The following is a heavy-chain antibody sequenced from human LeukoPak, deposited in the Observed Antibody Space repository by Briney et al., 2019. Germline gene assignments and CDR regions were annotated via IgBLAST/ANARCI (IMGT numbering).Heavy chain of an antibody. J-gene: IGHJ4*02. CDR1: GGTFSSYA. V-gene: IGHV1-69*05. D-gene: IGHD2-21*02. Sequence: SVKVSCKASGGTFSSYAISWVRQAPGQGLEWMGGIIPIFGTANYAQKFQGRVTITRDTSASTAYMELSSLRSEDMAVYYCPRGELAFCGGDSSFTQPQIYFDYWGQGTLVTVSS. CDR2: IIPIFGTA. CDR3: PRGELAFCGGDSSFTQPQIYFDY.